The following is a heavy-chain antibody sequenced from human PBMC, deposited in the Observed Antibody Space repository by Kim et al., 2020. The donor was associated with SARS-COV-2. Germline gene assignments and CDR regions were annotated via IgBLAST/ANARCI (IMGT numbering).Heavy chain of an antibody. D-gene: IGHD6-19*01. CDR3: ARDLYSSGWYRVDY. J-gene: IGHJ4*02. V-gene: IGHV3-53*01. CDR2: IYSGGST. CDR1: GFTVSSNY. Sequence: GGSLRLSCAASGFTVSSNYMSWVRQAPGKGLEWVSVIYSGGSTYYADSVKGRFTISRDNSKNTLYLQMNSLRAEDTAVYYCARDLYSSGWYRVDYWGQGTLVTVSS.